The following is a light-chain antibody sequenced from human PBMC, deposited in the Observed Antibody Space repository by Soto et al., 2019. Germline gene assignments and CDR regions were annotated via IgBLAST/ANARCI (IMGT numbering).Light chain of an antibody. J-gene: IGKJ4*01. Sequence: EIVLTQSAGTLSLSPGERATLSCRASQSVSSNYLAWYQQKPGQDPKVLIYRASIRATGIPDRFNGSGSGTDFTLTISRLEPEDFAVHYCQQYGSSPLTFGGGTKV. CDR1: QSVSSNY. CDR3: QQYGSSPLT. CDR2: RAS. V-gene: IGKV3-20*01.